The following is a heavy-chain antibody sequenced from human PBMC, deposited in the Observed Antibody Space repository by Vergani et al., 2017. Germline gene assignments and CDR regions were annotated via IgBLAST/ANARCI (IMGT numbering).Heavy chain of an antibody. D-gene: IGHD1-14*01. CDR1: GGSISSYY. V-gene: IGHV4-59*12. Sequence: QVQLQESGPGLVKPSETLSLTCTVSGGSISSYYWSWIRQPPGKGLEWIGYIYYSGSTNYNPSLKSRVTISVDTSKNQFSLKLSSVTAADTAVYYCASVNFALGGHHPYFDYWGQGTLVTVSS. CDR2: IYYSGST. J-gene: IGHJ4*02. CDR3: ASVNFALGGHHPYFDY.